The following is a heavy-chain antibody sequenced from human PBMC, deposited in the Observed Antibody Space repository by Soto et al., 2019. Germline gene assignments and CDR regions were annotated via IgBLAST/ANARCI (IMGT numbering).Heavy chain of an antibody. J-gene: IGHJ6*03. CDR1: GFTFSSYG. CDR3: AKEGQRFLEWSDYYYYMDV. D-gene: IGHD3-3*01. Sequence: GGSPRLSCAASGFTFSSYGMHWVRQAPGKGLEWVAVISYDGSNKYYADSVKGRFTISRDNSKNTLYLQMNSLRAEDTAVYYCAKEGQRFLEWSDYYYYMDVWGKGTTVTVSS. V-gene: IGHV3-30*18. CDR2: ISYDGSNK.